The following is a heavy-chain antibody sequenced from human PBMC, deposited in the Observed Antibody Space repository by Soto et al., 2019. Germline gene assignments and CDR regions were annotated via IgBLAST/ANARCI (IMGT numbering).Heavy chain of an antibody. D-gene: IGHD6-13*01. Sequence: TLSLTCTVSGGSISSYYWNWIRQPPGKGLEWIGYIYYSGSTNYSPSLKSRVTISVDTSKNQFSLKLSSVTAADTAVYYCARSVGSSSWYGNWFDPWGQGTLVTVSS. CDR1: GGSISSYY. V-gene: IGHV4-59*01. CDR2: IYYSGST. J-gene: IGHJ5*02. CDR3: ARSVGSSSWYGNWFDP.